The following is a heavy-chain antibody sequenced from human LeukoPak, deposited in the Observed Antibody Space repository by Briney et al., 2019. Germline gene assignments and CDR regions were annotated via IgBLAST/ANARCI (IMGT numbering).Heavy chain of an antibody. V-gene: IGHV3-66*01. CDR3: AMYSRRYYYFDY. CDR2: IYSGGST. CDR1: GFTFSNAW. Sequence: GGSLRLSCAASGFTFSNAWMSWVRQAPGKGLEWVSVIYSGGSTYYADSVKGRFTISRDNSKNTPYLQMNSLRAEDTAVYYCAMYSRRYYYFDYWGQGTLVTVSS. J-gene: IGHJ4*02. D-gene: IGHD6-13*01.